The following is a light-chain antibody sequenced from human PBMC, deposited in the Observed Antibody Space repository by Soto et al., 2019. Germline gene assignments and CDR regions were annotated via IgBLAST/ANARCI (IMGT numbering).Light chain of an antibody. V-gene: IGKV3-15*01. CDR3: QQYNNWPIT. J-gene: IGKJ5*01. CDR1: PSVSNN. CDR2: GAS. Sequence: EIVMTQSPATLAVSPGERATLSCRASPSVSNNLAWYQQKPGQAPRLLIYGASTRATGIPARFSGSGSGTEFTLTISSLQSEDFAVYYCQQYNNWPITSGQGTRLEIK.